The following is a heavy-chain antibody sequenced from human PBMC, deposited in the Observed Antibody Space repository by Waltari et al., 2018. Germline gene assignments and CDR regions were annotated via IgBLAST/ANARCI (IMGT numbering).Heavy chain of an antibody. V-gene: IGHV3-53*01. D-gene: IGHD7-27*01. CDR3: ARGPGEFLPIDF. CDR1: GFTVSTNY. CDR2: IYSGGNT. J-gene: IGHJ4*02. Sequence: EVQLVESGGGLFQPGGSLRLSCAASGFTVSTNYMRWVRPAPGKGLDWVSVIYSGGNTYSADSVKGRFTISRDNSKNTLYLQMNSLRAEDTAVYYCARGPGEFLPIDFWGQGTLVTVSS.